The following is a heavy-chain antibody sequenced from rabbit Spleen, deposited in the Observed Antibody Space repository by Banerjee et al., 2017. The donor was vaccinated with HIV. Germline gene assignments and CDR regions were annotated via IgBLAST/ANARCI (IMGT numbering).Heavy chain of an antibody. CDR1: GVSFSFSTY. Sequence: VESGGDLVKPGSSLTLTCTASGVSFSFSTYMCWVRQAPGKGLEWIACINIVTGKSVYASWALGRFIMSRTSSTTVTLQMTSLTVADTATYFCARDLVAVIGWNFNLWGPGTLVTVS. CDR2: INIVTGKS. CDR3: ARDLVAVIGWNFNL. V-gene: IGHV1S40*01. J-gene: IGHJ4*01. D-gene: IGHD1-1*01.